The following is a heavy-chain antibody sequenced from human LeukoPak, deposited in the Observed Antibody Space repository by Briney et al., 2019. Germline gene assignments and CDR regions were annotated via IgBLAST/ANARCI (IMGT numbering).Heavy chain of an antibody. CDR1: GGSFSGYY. CDR2: INHSGST. D-gene: IGHD2-2*01. Sequence: KPPETLSLTCAVYGGSFSGYYWSWIRQPPGKGLEWIGEINHSGSTNYNPSLKSRVTISVDTSKNQFSLKLSSVTAADTAVYYCAREGSTSCYVDYWGQGTLVTVSS. V-gene: IGHV4-34*01. J-gene: IGHJ4*02. CDR3: AREGSTSCYVDY.